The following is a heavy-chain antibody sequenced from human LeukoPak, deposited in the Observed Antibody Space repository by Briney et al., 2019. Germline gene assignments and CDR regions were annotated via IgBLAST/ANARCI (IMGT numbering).Heavy chain of an antibody. CDR1: GFTFNRHW. Sequence: GGSLRLSCAASGFTFNRHWMTWVRQAPGKGLEWIANVDPDMSEKNYVESVKGRFTISRDKVKNSLYLQMNSLRGDDTAVYYCARDGLPVALDKWGQGTLVTVSS. V-gene: IGHV3-7*01. J-gene: IGHJ4*02. D-gene: IGHD2-2*01. CDR3: ARDGLPVALDK. CDR2: VDPDMSEK.